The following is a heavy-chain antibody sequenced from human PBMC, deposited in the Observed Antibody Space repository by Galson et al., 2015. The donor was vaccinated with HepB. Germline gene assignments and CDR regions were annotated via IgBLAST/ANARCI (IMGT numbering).Heavy chain of an antibody. V-gene: IGHV3-7*03. D-gene: IGHD3-10*01. CDR3: ARDPVSLSWGGFDI. CDR1: GFSFSNSW. J-gene: IGHJ3*02. CDR2: IKGDGSGE. Sequence: SLRLSCAASGFSFSNSWMTWVRQAPGRGLEWVANIKGDGSGEHYMDSVKGRFIISRDNAENSLYLQMNSLRVDDTAVYYCARDPVSLSWGGFDIWGQGTMVTVSS.